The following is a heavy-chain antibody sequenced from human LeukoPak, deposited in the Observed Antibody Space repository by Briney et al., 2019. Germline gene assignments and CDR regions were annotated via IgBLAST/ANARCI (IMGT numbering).Heavy chain of an antibody. CDR2: IWYDGSKT. CDR1: GFTFTRHG. Sequence: GGSLRLSCAASGFTFTRHGMHWVRQAPGKGLEWVAVIWYDGSKTYYADSVKGRFTISRDNSKNTLYLQMNSLRAEDTAVYYCARGNLDGYYYYYGMDVWGQGTTVTVSS. D-gene: IGHD4-11*01. V-gene: IGHV3-33*01. CDR3: ARGNLDGYYYYYGMDV. J-gene: IGHJ6*02.